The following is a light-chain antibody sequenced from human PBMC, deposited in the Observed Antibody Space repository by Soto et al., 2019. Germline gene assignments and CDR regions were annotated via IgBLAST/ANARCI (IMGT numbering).Light chain of an antibody. CDR3: QQYNNWPIT. CDR2: GAS. V-gene: IGKV3-15*01. J-gene: IGKJ4*01. CDR1: QSVSSH. Sequence: EIVMTQSPATLSVSPGERATLSCRASQSVSSHLAWYQQKPSQATRLLIYGASTRSTGIPARFSGSGSGTEITLTTSSLRSEDFPIYYCQQYNNWPITFSGGTKVELK.